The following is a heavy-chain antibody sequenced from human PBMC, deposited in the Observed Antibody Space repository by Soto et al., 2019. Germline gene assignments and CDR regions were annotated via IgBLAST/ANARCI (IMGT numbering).Heavy chain of an antibody. D-gene: IGHD6-25*01. Sequence: ASVKFSCKASGNTFTGYYIHWVRQAPGQGLEWMGWINPNSGGTKYPQKFQGRGTMTRDTSISTVYMSLTGLKSDDTAVYFCARDLAKGGCSAGFDCWGQGTLVTVSS. CDR1: GNTFTGYY. J-gene: IGHJ4*02. CDR2: INPNSGGT. CDR3: ARDLAKGGCSAGFDC. V-gene: IGHV1-2*02.